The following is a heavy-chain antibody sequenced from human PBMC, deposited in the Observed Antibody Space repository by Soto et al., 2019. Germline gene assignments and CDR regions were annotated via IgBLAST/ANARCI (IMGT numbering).Heavy chain of an antibody. CDR3: ARRIWFGELYNWFDP. V-gene: IGHV1-69*12. CDR1: GGTFSSYA. CDR2: IIPIFGTA. D-gene: IGHD3-10*01. Sequence: QVQLVQSGAEVKKPGSSVKVSCKASGGTFSSYAISWVRQAPGQGLEWMGGIIPIFGTANYAQKFQGRVTIXXDXSXXTAYMELSSLRSEDTAVYYCARRIWFGELYNWFDPWGQGTLVTVSS. J-gene: IGHJ5*02.